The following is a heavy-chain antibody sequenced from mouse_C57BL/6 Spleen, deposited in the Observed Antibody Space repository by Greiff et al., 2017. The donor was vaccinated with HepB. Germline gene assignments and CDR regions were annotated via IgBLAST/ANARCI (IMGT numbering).Heavy chain of an antibody. J-gene: IGHJ2*01. V-gene: IGHV1-69*01. CDR3: AREPSFDY. CDR1: GYTFTSYW. Sequence: QVQLQQSGAELVMPGASVKLSCKASGYTFTSYWMHWVKQRPGQGLEWIGEIDPSDSYTNYNQKFKGKSTLTVDKSSSTAYMQLSSLTSEDSAVYYCAREPSFDYWGQGTTLTVSS. CDR2: IDPSDSYT.